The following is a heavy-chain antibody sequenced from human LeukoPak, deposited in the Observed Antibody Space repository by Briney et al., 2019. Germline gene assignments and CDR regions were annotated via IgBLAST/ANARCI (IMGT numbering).Heavy chain of an antibody. CDR3: AKDRCGSTNCYGDY. CDR1: GFTFSSYA. D-gene: IGHD2-2*01. Sequence: GGSLRLSCTASGFTFSSYAMSWVRQAPGKGLEWVSAISGSGGSTYYADSVKGRFTISRDNSKNTLYLQMNSLRAEDTAVYYCAKDRCGSTNCYGDYWGQGTLVTVSS. J-gene: IGHJ4*02. CDR2: ISGSGGST. V-gene: IGHV3-23*01.